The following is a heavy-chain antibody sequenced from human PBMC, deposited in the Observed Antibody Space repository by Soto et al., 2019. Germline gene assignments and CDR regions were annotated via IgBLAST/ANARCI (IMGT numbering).Heavy chain of an antibody. Sequence: EVQLVESGGGMLRPGESLRLSCAASGFIFDDYGMSWARQAPGKGLEWVSGVNWNGGSTGYADSVKGRFTISRDNAKNFLFLQMNSLRVEDTAFYYCVRGASLNFDYWGQGTLVTVSS. D-gene: IGHD1-26*01. J-gene: IGHJ4*02. CDR1: GFIFDDYG. V-gene: IGHV3-20*04. CDR3: VRGASLNFDY. CDR2: VNWNGGST.